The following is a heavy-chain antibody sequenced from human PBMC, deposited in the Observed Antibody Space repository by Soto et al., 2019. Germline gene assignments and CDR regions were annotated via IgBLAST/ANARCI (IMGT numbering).Heavy chain of an antibody. D-gene: IGHD3-9*01. CDR1: GGSISSYY. Sequence: SATLSLTCTVSGGSISSYYWSWIRQPPGKGLEWIGYIYYSGSTNYNPSLKSRVTISVDTSKNQFSLKLSSVTAADTAVYYCARRLTGWFDPWGQGTLVNRLL. CDR2: IYYSGST. V-gene: IGHV4-59*01. CDR3: ARRLTGWFDP. J-gene: IGHJ5*02.